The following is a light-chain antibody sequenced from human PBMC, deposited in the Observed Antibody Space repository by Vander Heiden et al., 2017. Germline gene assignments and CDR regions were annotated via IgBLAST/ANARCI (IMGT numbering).Light chain of an antibody. CDR3: QQYNTSPYT. J-gene: IGKJ2*01. Sequence: DIQMTQSPSTLSASVGDRVTITCRASQSISSWLAWYQQRPGKAPKVLIFKTSTLEGGVPSRFSGSGSGTEFALSISSLQPDDSATYYCQQYNTSPYTFGQGTKLETK. V-gene: IGKV1-5*03. CDR1: QSISSW. CDR2: KTS.